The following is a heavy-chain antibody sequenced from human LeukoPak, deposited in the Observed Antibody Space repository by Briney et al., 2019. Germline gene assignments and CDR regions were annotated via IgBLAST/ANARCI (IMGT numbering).Heavy chain of an antibody. CDR1: GGSISSYY. CDR3: ARARRSSGWYAFDY. CDR2: IYTSGST. V-gene: IGHV4-4*07. J-gene: IGHJ4*02. Sequence: PSETLSLTCTVSGGSISSYYWSWIRQPAGKGLEWIGRIYTSGSTNYNPSLKSRVTMSVDTSKNQFSLKLSSVTAADTAVYYCARARRSSGWYAFDYWGQGTLVTVSP. D-gene: IGHD6-19*01.